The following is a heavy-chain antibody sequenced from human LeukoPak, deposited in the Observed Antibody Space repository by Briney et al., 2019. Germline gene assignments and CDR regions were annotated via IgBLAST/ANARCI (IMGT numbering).Heavy chain of an antibody. D-gene: IGHD2-2*01. Sequence: VISSEGTIKSYGDSVKGRFTSSRDNSRNTLSLEMNSLRPEDTAVYYCAKESSHDNWHFDLWGRGTLVTVSS. V-gene: IGHV3-30*18. CDR3: AKESSHDNWHFDL. J-gene: IGHJ2*01. CDR2: ISSEGTIK.